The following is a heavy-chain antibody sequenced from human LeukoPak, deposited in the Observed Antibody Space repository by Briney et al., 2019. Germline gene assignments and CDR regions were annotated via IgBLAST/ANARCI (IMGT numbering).Heavy chain of an antibody. CDR1: GYSITSGYY. CDR3: GRLRFGSGSRDDY. CDR2: IYYSGST. J-gene: IGHJ4*02. D-gene: IGHD3-10*01. V-gene: IGHV4-38-2*02. Sequence: SETLSLTCTVSGYSITSGYYWGWIRQPPGKGLEWIGSIYYSGSTNYNPSLKSRVTISVDTSKNQFSLKLSSVTAADTAVYYCGRLRFGSGSRDDYWGQGTLVTVSS.